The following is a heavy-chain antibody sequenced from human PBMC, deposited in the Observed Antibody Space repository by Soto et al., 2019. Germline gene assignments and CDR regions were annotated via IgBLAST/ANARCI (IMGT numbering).Heavy chain of an antibody. CDR3: ARARGYRWFDP. CDR2: IYYSGST. CDR1: GGSISSGGYY. V-gene: IGHV4-31*03. Sequence: SETLSLTCTVSGGSISSGGYYCSWIRQHPGKGLEWIGYIYYSGSTYYNPSLKSRVTISVDTSKNQFSLKLSSVTAADTAVYYCARARGYRWFDPWGQGTLVTVSS. D-gene: IGHD6-13*01. J-gene: IGHJ5*02.